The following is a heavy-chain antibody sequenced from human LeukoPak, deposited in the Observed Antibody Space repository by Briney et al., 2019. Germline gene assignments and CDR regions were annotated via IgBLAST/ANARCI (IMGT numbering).Heavy chain of an antibody. V-gene: IGHV5-51*01. Sequence: GESLKISCKGSGYSFTSHWIGWVRQMPGKGLEWMGIIYPGDSDTRYSPSFQGQVTISADKSISTAYLQWSSLKASDTAMYYCARSVTVVVVAANSYRPNWFDPWGQGTLVTVSS. J-gene: IGHJ5*02. D-gene: IGHD2-15*01. CDR3: ARSVTVVVVAANSYRPNWFDP. CDR2: IYPGDSDT. CDR1: GYSFTSHW.